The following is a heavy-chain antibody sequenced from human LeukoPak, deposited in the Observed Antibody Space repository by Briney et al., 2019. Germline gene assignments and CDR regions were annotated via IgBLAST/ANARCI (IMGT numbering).Heavy chain of an antibody. Sequence: GGSLRLSCAASGLTFSSYTMHWVRQAPGKGLEWVAVISYDGSNKYYADSVKGRFTISRDNSKNTLYLQMNSLRAEDTAVYYCAKTYYSDAFDIWGQGTMVTVSS. V-gene: IGHV3-30*18. CDR3: AKTYYSDAFDI. CDR2: ISYDGSNK. D-gene: IGHD3-10*01. J-gene: IGHJ3*02. CDR1: GLTFSSYT.